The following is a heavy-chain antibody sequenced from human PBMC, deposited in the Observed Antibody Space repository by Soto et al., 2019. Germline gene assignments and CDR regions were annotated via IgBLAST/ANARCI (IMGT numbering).Heavy chain of an antibody. D-gene: IGHD5-18*01. J-gene: IGHJ6*02. V-gene: IGHV1-18*01. CDR1: GYTFTSYG. CDR2: ISAYNGNT. Sequence: ASVKVSCKASGYTFTSYGISWVRQAPGQGLEWMGWISAYNGNTNYAQKLQGRVTMTTDTSTSTAYMELRSLRSDDTAVYYCAGRQVDTAMDFFYYYYYGMDVWGQGTTVTVSS. CDR3: AGRQVDTAMDFFYYYYYGMDV.